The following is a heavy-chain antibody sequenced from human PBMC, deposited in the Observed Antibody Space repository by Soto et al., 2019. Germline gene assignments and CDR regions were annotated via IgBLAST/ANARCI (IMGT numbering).Heavy chain of an antibody. CDR3: AREYSLAVVAPGY. Sequence: SETLSLTYAVYGGSFSGYYWTWIRQPPGTGLEWIGEINHSGSTNYNPSLKSRVTISVDTSKNQFSLYLQMNSLRREDTSVYYCAREYSLAVVAPGYWGQGILVTVSS. V-gene: IGHV4-34*01. CDR2: INHSGST. D-gene: IGHD3-22*01. CDR1: GGSFSGYY. J-gene: IGHJ4*02.